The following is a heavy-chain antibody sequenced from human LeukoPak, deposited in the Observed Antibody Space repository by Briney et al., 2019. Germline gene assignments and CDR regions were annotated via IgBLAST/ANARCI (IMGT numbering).Heavy chain of an antibody. CDR2: IYYSWST. D-gene: IGHD3-3*01. CDR1: GGPISSYY. V-gene: IGHV4-59*01. J-gene: IGHJ3*02. Sequence: PSETLSLPCTVSGGPISSYYWRWIRQPPGKGLAWIGYIYYSWSTNYNPSLKSRVTISVDTSKNQFSLKLSSVTAADTAVYYCATTSGYSHDAFDIWGQGTMVTVSS. CDR3: ATTSGYSHDAFDI.